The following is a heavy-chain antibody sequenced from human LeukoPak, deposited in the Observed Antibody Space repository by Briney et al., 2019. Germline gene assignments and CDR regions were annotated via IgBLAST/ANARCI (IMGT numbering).Heavy chain of an antibody. Sequence: ASVKVSCKASGYTFTSYYMHWVRQAPGQGLEWMGWINPNSGGTNYAQKFQGRVTMTRDTSISTAYMELSRLRSDDTAVYYCARDRRRIAAFDIWGQGTMVTVSS. D-gene: IGHD2/OR15-2a*01. V-gene: IGHV1-2*02. CDR3: ARDRRRIAAFDI. CDR2: INPNSGGT. CDR1: GYTFTSYY. J-gene: IGHJ3*02.